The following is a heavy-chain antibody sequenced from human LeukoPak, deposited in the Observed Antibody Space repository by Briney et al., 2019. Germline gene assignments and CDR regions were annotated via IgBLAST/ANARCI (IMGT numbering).Heavy chain of an antibody. V-gene: IGHV4-59*08. Sequence: PSETLSLTCTVSGGSISTFYWSWIRQPPGRGLEWIGYIYYTGSTNYNPSLKSRVTISVDTSKNQFSLRLSSVTAADTAVCYCARHYYDSNGDAFDIWGQGTMVTVSS. D-gene: IGHD3-22*01. CDR2: IYYTGST. CDR1: GGSISTFY. CDR3: ARHYYDSNGDAFDI. J-gene: IGHJ3*02.